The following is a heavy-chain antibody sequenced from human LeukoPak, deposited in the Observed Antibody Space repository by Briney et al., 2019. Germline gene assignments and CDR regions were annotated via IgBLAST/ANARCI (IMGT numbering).Heavy chain of an antibody. J-gene: IGHJ2*01. CDR1: GYTFTGYY. CDR2: INPNSGGT. Sequence: ASVKVSCKASGYTFTGYYMHWVRQAPGQGLEWMGWINPNSGGTNYAQKFQGRVTMTEDTSTDTAYMELSSLRSEDTAVYYCATVSRLWYFDLWGRGTLVTVSS. CDR3: ATVSRLWYFDL. V-gene: IGHV1-2*02.